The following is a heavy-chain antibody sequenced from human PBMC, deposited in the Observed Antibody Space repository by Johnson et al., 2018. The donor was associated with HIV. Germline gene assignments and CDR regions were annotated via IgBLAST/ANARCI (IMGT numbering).Heavy chain of an antibody. CDR3: ARVDQILDYYDSRAAFDI. CDR1: GFTFDDYG. Sequence: QLVESGGGVVRPGGSLRLSCAASGFTFDDYGMSWVRQAPGKGLEWVSGINWNGGSTGYADSVTGRFTISRDNAKNSLYLQMNSLRAEDTAVYYCARVDQILDYYDSRAAFDIWGHGTMVTVSS. D-gene: IGHD3-22*01. J-gene: IGHJ3*02. V-gene: IGHV3-20*04. CDR2: INWNGGST.